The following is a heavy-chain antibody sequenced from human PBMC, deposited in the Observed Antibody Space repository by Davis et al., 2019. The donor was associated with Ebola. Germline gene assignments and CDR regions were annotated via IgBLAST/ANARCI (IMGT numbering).Heavy chain of an antibody. Sequence: MPSETLSLTCTVSGGSISSSSYYWGWIRQPPGRGLEWIGSIYYSGSTYYNPSLTSRVTISVDTSKNQFSLKLSSVTAADTAVYYCARDLYYYDSSGYHRGAFDIWGQGTMVTVSS. CDR3: ARDLYYYDSSGYHRGAFDI. D-gene: IGHD3-22*01. J-gene: IGHJ3*02. CDR2: IYYSGST. CDR1: GGSISSSSYY. V-gene: IGHV4-39*07.